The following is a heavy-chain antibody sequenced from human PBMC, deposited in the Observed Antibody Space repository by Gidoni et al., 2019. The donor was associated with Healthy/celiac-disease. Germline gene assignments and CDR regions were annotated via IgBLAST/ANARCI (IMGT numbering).Heavy chain of an antibody. CDR1: AFTFRRYA. V-gene: IGHV3-23*01. CDR2: ISGSGGST. Sequence: EVPLFESGGGLVQPWGSLRLSCAASAFTFRRYAMSWVRQAPGKGLEWVSAISGSGGSTYYADSVKGRLTISRDNSKNTLYLQMNSLRAEDTAVYYCAKDQDVMYGSGWTGDAFDIWGQGTMVTVSS. D-gene: IGHD6-19*01. J-gene: IGHJ3*02. CDR3: AKDQDVMYGSGWTGDAFDI.